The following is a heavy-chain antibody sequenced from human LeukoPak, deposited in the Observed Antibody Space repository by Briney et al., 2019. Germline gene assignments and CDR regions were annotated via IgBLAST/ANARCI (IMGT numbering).Heavy chain of an antibody. J-gene: IGHJ4*02. Sequence: ASVKVSCKASGYTFTSYGISWVRQAPGQGLEWMGWISAYNGNTNYAQKLQGRVTMTTDTSTSTAYMELRSLRSDDTAVYYCARGGGYYDFWSGYYTRGDFDYWGQGTLVTVSS. D-gene: IGHD3-3*01. CDR1: GYTFTSYG. CDR2: ISAYNGNT. CDR3: ARGGGYYDFWSGYYTRGDFDY. V-gene: IGHV1-18*01.